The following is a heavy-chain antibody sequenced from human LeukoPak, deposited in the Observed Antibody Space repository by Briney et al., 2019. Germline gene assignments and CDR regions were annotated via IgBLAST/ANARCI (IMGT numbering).Heavy chain of an antibody. CDR2: ISSSGSTI. Sequence: PGRSLRLSCAASGCTFSDYYMSWIPQAPGKGLEWVSYISSSGSTIYYADSVQGRFTISRDNAKNSLYLQVNSLRAEETAVYYCARGGHFYHDAFDIWGQGTMVTVSS. J-gene: IGHJ3*02. CDR1: GCTFSDYY. V-gene: IGHV3-11*04. CDR3: ARGGHFYHDAFDI. D-gene: IGHD2/OR15-2a*01.